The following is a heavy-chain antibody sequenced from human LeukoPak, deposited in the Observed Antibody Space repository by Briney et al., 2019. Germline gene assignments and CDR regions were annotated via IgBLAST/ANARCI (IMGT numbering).Heavy chain of an antibody. V-gene: IGHV4-31*03. CDR3: ARSSGSSTVHDY. CDR2: IYYSGST. CDR1: GGSISSGGYY. J-gene: IGHJ4*02. Sequence: SETLSLTCTVSGGSISSGGYYWSWIRQHPGKGLEWIGYIYYSGSTCYNPSLKSRVTISADTSKNQFSLKLSSVTAADTAVYYCARSSGSSTVHDYWGQGTLVTVSS. D-gene: IGHD6-19*01.